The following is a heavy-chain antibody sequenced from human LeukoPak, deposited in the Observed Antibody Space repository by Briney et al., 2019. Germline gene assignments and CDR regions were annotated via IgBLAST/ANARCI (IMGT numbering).Heavy chain of an antibody. J-gene: IGHJ3*02. D-gene: IGHD2-15*01. CDR3: ARSWWSDGFDI. CDR2: ISYDGTNK. CDR1: GFTFSNYG. Sequence: GGSLRLSCAASGFTFSNYGMHWVRQAPGEGLEWVAVISYDGTNKYYADSVKGRFTISRDNSKNTLFLQMNSLRAEDTAVYYCARSWWSDGFDIWGQGTMVTVSS. V-gene: IGHV3-30*03.